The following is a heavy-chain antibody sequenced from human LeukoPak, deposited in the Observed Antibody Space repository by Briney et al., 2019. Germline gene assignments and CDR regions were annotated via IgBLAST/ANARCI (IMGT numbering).Heavy chain of an antibody. CDR3: AVKESIAVAGRRSHAGY. J-gene: IGHJ4*02. V-gene: IGHV3-23*01. D-gene: IGHD6-19*01. CDR1: GFTFSSYA. CDR2: ISGGGGST. Sequence: GGSLRLSCAASGFTFSSYAMSWVRQAPGKGLEWVSAISGGGGSTYYADSVKGRFTISRDNSKNTLYLQMNSLRAEDTAVYYCAVKESIAVAGRRSHAGYWGQGTLVTVSS.